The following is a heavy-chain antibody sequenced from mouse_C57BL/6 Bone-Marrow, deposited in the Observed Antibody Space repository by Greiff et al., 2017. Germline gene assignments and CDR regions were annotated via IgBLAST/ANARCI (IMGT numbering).Heavy chain of an antibody. Sequence: VQLQQSGPELVKPGASVKISCKASGYAFSSSWMNWVKQRPGKGLEWIGRIYPGDGDTNYNGKFKGKATLTADKSSSTAYMQLSSLTTEDSAVYFCAGVVAHWGQGTLVTVSA. V-gene: IGHV1-82*01. CDR3: AGVVAH. J-gene: IGHJ3*01. CDR1: GYAFSSSW. D-gene: IGHD1-1*01. CDR2: IYPGDGDT.